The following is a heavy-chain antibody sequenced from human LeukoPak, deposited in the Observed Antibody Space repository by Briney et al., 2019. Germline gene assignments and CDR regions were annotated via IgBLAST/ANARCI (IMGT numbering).Heavy chain of an antibody. CDR3: ARGLPTDKIDY. J-gene: IGHJ4*02. Sequence: PSQTLSLTCAVSGGSINNGDYIRTWIRQPPGKGLEWIGRFHHGGSPSYNPSLQSRVTISADTSKNQFSLNLRSVTDADTAVYYCARGLPTDKIDYWGQGTLVTVSS. D-gene: IGHD4-17*01. V-gene: IGHV4-30-4*01. CDR2: FHHGGSP. CDR1: GGSINNGDYI.